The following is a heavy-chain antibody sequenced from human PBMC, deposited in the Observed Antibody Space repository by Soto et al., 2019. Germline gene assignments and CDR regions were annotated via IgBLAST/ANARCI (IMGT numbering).Heavy chain of an antibody. CDR2: IYYSGST. Sequence: QVQLQESGPGLVKPSQTLSLTCTVSGGSISSGGYYWSWIRQHPGKGLEWIGYIYYSGSTYYNPSLKSRVTISVDTSKNQFSLKLSSVTAADTAVYYCARSQYDSSSWYRLYYYGMDVWGQGTTVTVSS. CDR1: GGSISSGGYY. CDR3: ARSQYDSSSWYRLYYYGMDV. J-gene: IGHJ6*02. V-gene: IGHV4-31*03. D-gene: IGHD6-13*01.